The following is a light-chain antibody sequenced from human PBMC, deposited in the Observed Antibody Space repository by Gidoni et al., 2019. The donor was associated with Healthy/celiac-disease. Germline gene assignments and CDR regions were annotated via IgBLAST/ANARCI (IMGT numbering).Light chain of an antibody. V-gene: IGKV3-11*01. Sequence: EIVLKQSPATLSLSPGERATLSCRASQSVSSYLAWYQQKPGQAPRLLIYYASNSATGIPARFSGSGTGTDFTLTISSLEPEDFAVYYCQHRSNWPPVTFGQGTRLEIK. CDR2: YAS. CDR3: QHRSNWPPVT. J-gene: IGKJ5*01. CDR1: QSVSSY.